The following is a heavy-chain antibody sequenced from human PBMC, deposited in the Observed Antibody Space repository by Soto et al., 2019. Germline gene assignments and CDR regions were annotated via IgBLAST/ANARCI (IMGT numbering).Heavy chain of an antibody. CDR1: DGSLSTYDW. J-gene: IGHJ4*02. V-gene: IGHV4-4*02. CDR2: MFHSGGA. D-gene: IGHD3-3*01. Sequence: XTLSLPCVVSDGSLSTYDWWTWVLQPPGKCLELIGKMFHSGGADYSPSLNSRVTISSYSSKNHFSLSLTAVTAADTAVYYCATGNVDSMLEYWGQGTQVTVSS. CDR3: ATGNVDSMLEY.